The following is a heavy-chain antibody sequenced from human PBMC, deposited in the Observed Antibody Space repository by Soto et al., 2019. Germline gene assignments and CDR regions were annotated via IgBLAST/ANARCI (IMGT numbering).Heavy chain of an antibody. Sequence: GESLKISCKGSGYRFTNYWIGWVRQMPGKGLEWMGIIYPGDSDTRYSPSFQGQATISADKSINTAYLQWSSLKASDTAMYYCAIYYCSGTTCYEFVSWGQGTKVTVPS. CDR1: GYRFTNYW. CDR2: IYPGDSDT. D-gene: IGHD2-2*01. V-gene: IGHV5-51*01. J-gene: IGHJ5*01. CDR3: AIYYCSGTTCYEFVS.